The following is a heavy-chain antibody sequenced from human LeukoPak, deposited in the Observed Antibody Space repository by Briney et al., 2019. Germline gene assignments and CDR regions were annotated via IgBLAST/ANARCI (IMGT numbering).Heavy chain of an antibody. J-gene: IGHJ4*01. V-gene: IGHV3-23*01. CDR3: GSDPNGDYVGALGY. D-gene: IGHD4-17*01. CDR1: GFIFSSYA. CDR2: VTSRGVGT. Sequence: GGSLRLSCTDSGFIFSSYALAWVRQAPGKGLEWVAAVTSRGVGTHYADSVKGRFTISRDNSKNTIYLQMNSLRAEDTAIYYCGSDPNGDYVGALGYWGRGTLVTVSS.